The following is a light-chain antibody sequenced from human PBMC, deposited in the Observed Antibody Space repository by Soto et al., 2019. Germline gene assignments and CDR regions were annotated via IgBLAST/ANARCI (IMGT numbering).Light chain of an antibody. Sequence: DIQMTQSPSSLSASVGDRVTITRRASQSISNYLNWYLQKPGKAPKLLIYAASSLQTEVPSRFSGSGSGAEFTLTISSLQPEDFATYYCQQSYSIPTFGQGTKVDIK. J-gene: IGKJ1*01. V-gene: IGKV1-39*01. CDR2: AAS. CDR3: QQSYSIPT. CDR1: QSISNY.